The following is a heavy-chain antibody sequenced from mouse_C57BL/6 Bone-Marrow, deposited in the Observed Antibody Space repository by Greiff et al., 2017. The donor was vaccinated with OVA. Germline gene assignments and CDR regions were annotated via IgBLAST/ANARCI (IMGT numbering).Heavy chain of an antibody. V-gene: IGHV1-15*01. Sequence: QVQLQQSGAELVRPGASVTLSCKASGYTFTDYEMHWVKQTPVHGLEWIGAIDPETGGTAYNQKFKGKAILTADKSSSTAYMELRSLTSEDSAVYYCTRRGYYYGSCYENDNWGQGTTLTVSS. CDR3: TRRGYYYGSCYENDN. D-gene: IGHD1-1*01. J-gene: IGHJ2*01. CDR2: IDPETGGT. CDR1: GYTFTDYE.